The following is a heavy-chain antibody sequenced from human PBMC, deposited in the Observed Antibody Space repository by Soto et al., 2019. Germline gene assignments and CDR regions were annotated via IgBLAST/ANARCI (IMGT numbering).Heavy chain of an antibody. J-gene: IGHJ4*02. V-gene: IGHV1-3*01. Sequence: SRYTKTCCAMRSPRQAPGQRLEWMGWINAGNGNTKYSQKFQGRVTITRDTSASTAYMELSSLRSEDTAGYYCARDLGGLPDYRGQGTLVTVSS. CDR3: ARDLGGLPDY. CDR2: INAGNGNT. CDR1: RYTKTCCA.